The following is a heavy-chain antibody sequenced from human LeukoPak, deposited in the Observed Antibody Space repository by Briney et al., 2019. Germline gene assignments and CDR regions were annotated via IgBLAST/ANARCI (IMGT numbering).Heavy chain of an antibody. CDR1: GFTFDDYA. J-gene: IGHJ4*02. V-gene: IGHV3-9*01. Sequence: PGGSLRLSCAASGFTFDDYAMHWVRQAPGKGLEWVSGISWNSGSIGYADSVKGRFTISRDNAKNSLYLQMNSLRAEDTALYYCAKCRRFLEWWDSFDYWGQGTLVTVSS. D-gene: IGHD3-3*01. CDR2: ISWNSGSI. CDR3: AKCRRFLEWWDSFDY.